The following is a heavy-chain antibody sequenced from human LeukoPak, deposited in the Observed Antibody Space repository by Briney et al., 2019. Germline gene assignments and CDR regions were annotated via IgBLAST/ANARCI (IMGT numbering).Heavy chain of an antibody. CDR2: ISSSGST. Sequence: SETLSLTCTVSGDSISSGDYYWSWIRQPAGKGLEWIGRISSSGSTNYNPSLKSRATISVDTSKNQFSLKLSSVTAADTAVYYCARDNVEMATIFPLGFDPWGQGTLVTVSS. J-gene: IGHJ5*02. CDR1: GDSISSGDYY. V-gene: IGHV4-61*02. CDR3: ARDNVEMATIFPLGFDP. D-gene: IGHD5-24*01.